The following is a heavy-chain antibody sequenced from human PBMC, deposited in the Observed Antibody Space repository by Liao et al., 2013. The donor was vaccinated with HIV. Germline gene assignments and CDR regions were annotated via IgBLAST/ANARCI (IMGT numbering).Heavy chain of an antibody. CDR3: ARYSRGYHDAFDI. J-gene: IGHJ3*02. CDR2: MNSGGST. CDR1: GGSISSGSYY. Sequence: QVQLQESGPGLVKPSQTLSLTCSVSGGSISSGSYYWSWIRQPAGKRLEWIGRMNSGGSTNHNPSLKSRVTISVDTSKNQFSLKLSSVTAADTAVYYCARYSRGYHDAFDIWGQGTMVTVSS. V-gene: IGHV4-61*02. D-gene: IGHD3-22*01.